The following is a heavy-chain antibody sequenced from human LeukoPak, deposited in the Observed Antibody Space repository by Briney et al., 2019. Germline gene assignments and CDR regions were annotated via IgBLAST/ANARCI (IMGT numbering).Heavy chain of an antibody. CDR3: ATSHHTSSGQNFDY. Sequence: GSLRLSCEASGLTLSDYWMSWVRQAPGKGLEWVANINQDGSAKYYVGSVKGRFTISRDNADSSLYLQMNALRADDTAMYYCATSHHTSSGQNFDYWGQGTLVSVSS. J-gene: IGHJ4*02. V-gene: IGHV3-7*01. D-gene: IGHD6-25*01. CDR2: INQDGSAK. CDR1: GLTLSDYW.